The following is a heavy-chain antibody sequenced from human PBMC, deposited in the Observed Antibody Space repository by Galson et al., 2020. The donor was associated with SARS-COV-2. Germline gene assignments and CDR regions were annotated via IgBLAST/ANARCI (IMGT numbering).Heavy chain of an antibody. Sequence: GGSLRLSCAASGFTFSSYDMHWVRQATGKGLEWVSAIGTAGDTYYPGSVKGRFTISRENANNSLYLQMNSLRAGDTAVYYCARGVSSSWWIPYAFDIWGQGTMVTVSS. D-gene: IGHD6-13*01. CDR3: ARGVSSSWWIPYAFDI. V-gene: IGHV3-13*01. CDR2: IGTAGDT. J-gene: IGHJ3*02. CDR1: GFTFSSYD.